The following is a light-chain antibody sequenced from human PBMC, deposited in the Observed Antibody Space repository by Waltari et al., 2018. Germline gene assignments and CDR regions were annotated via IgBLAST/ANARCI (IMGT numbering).Light chain of an antibody. Sequence: EIVMTQSPATLSLSPGERATLSCRASQSVSTNLAWYQQKPGQAPRLLIYGASTRATGIPARFSGSGSGTEFTLTISSLQSEDFAVYYCQQYTSFSLTFGGGTTVEIK. CDR3: QQYTSFSLT. CDR2: GAS. V-gene: IGKV3-15*01. CDR1: QSVSTN. J-gene: IGKJ4*01.